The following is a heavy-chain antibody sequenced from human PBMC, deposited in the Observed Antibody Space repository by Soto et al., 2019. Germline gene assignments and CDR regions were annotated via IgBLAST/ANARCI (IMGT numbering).Heavy chain of an antibody. CDR3: AKGQIVATGRGYYGMDV. Sequence: VQLVESGGGLVKPGGSLRLSCAASGFTFSRYGMHWVRQAPGKGLEWVTVISYDGSDKYYADSVKGRFTISRDNSKNTLYLQMNSLRVEDTAIYYCAKGQIVATGRGYYGMDVWGQGTTVTVSS. CDR1: GFTFSRYG. D-gene: IGHD5-12*01. CDR2: ISYDGSDK. V-gene: IGHV3-30*18. J-gene: IGHJ6*02.